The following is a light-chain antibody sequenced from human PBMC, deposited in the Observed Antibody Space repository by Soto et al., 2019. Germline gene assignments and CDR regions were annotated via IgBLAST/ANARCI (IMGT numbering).Light chain of an antibody. V-gene: IGLV2-14*01. CDR1: SSDIGLYNY. CDR3: SSLSTNSTNIV. CDR2: EVN. Sequence: QSVLSQPASMSGSPGQSITIPCTGASSDIGLYNYVSWYQHHPGKAPKLLISEVNVRPSGLSDRFSASKAGNTASLTISGLQPEDEAYYYCSSLSTNSTNIVLGSGTKVTVL. J-gene: IGLJ1*01.